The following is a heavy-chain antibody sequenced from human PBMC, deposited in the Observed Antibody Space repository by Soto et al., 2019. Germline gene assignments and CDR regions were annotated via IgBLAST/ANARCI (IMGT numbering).Heavy chain of an antibody. CDR2: IHYSGST. D-gene: IGHD3-9*01. J-gene: IGHJ3*02. Sequence: PSETLSLTCTVSGGSISRYYWSWIRQAPGKGLEWIGNIHYSGSTNYNPSIKSRVTMSVDTSESQFSLKLSSVTAADTAIYYFARALILTGYYIHDAFDIWGQGTMVTVSS. V-gene: IGHV4-59*01. CDR3: ARALILTGYYIHDAFDI. CDR1: GGSISRYY.